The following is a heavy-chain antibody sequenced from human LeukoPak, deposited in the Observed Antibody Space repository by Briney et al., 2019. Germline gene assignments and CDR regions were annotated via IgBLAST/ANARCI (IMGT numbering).Heavy chain of an antibody. CDR3: AKLRLSPRDYYYMDV. CDR1: GGTFSSYA. Sequence: GSSVKVSCKASGGTFSSYAISWVRQAPGQGLEWMGRIIPIFGTANYAQKFQGRVTITTDESTSTAYMELSSLRSEDTAVYYCAKLRLSPRDYYYMDVWGKGTTVTVSS. CDR2: IIPIFGTA. D-gene: IGHD3-3*01. J-gene: IGHJ6*03. V-gene: IGHV1-69*05.